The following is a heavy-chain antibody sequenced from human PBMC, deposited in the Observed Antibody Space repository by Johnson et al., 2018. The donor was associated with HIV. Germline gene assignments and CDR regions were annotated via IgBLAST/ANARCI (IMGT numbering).Heavy chain of an antibody. V-gene: IGHV3-30*02. CDR3: AKGFFELDDAFDI. CDR1: GFTLNNYD. D-gene: IGHD3/OR15-3a*01. CDR2: IRYDGSYK. Sequence: QVQLVESGGGVVQPGGSLRLSCAASGFTLNNYDMHWVRQAPGKGLEWVAFIRYDGSYKYYADSVKGRFTISRDNSKNTLYLQMNSLRAEDTAVYYCAKGFFELDDAFDIWGQGTMVTVSS. J-gene: IGHJ3*02.